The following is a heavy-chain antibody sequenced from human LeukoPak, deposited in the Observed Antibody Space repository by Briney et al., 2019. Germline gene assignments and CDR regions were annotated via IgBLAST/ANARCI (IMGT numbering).Heavy chain of an antibody. V-gene: IGHV3-21*01. J-gene: IGHJ4*02. CDR1: GFTFSTYG. Sequence: GRSLRLSCAASGFTFSTYGMNWVRQAPGKGLEWVSSISSRSDSIHYADALRGRFTVSRDNSKNSLFLQMNSVTAEDTAVYYCASGVQHCADGDCYSIYWGQGTLVTVS. CDR2: ISSRSDSI. CDR3: ASGVQHCADGDCYSIY. D-gene: IGHD2-21*01.